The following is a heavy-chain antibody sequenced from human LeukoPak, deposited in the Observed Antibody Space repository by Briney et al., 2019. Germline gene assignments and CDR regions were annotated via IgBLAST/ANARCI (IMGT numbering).Heavy chain of an antibody. V-gene: IGHV4-38-2*01. D-gene: IGHD3-3*01. CDR1: GYSISSGYY. Sequence: SETLSLPCAVSGYSISSGYYWGWIRQPPGKGLEWIGSIYHSGSTYYNPSLKSRVTISVDTSKNQFSLKLSSVTAADTAVYYCARPLKPFWSGYCFDYWGQGTLVTVSS. J-gene: IGHJ4*02. CDR2: IYHSGST. CDR3: ARPLKPFWSGYCFDY.